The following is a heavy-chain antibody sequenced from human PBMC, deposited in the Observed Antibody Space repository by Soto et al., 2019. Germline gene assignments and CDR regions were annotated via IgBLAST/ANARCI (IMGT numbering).Heavy chain of an antibody. CDR1: GFPFSSQW. V-gene: IGHV3-74*01. CDR3: ASWRGGYTYGLDH. CDR2: IKNDGTST. Sequence: GGSLRLSCAASGFPFSSQWLHWVRQAPGKGLVWISRIKNDGTSTNYADSVKGRFTVSRDNAKKTMSLQMNSLRAEDTAVYYCASWRGGYTYGLDHWGQGTPVTVSS. D-gene: IGHD5-18*01. J-gene: IGHJ4*02.